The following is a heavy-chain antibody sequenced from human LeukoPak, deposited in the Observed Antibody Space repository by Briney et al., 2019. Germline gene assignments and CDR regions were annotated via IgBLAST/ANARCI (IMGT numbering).Heavy chain of an antibody. CDR1: GFTYSSYG. CDR2: IWFDGSHK. V-gene: IGHV3-33*01. CDR3: ARDPASDSGTWSKYYFDY. D-gene: IGHD6-13*01. Sequence: PGRSLRLSCAASGFTYSSYGMHWVRQAPGKGLEWVAAIWFDGSHKFYADSMEGRFSISRDNSKNTLSLQMNSLRAEDTAVYYCARDPASDSGTWSKYYFDYWGQGTLVTVSS. J-gene: IGHJ4*02.